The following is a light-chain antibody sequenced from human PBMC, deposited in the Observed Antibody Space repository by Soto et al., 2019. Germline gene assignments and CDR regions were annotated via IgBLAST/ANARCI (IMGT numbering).Light chain of an antibody. CDR1: QSISSW. V-gene: IGKV1-5*01. CDR2: ATS. J-gene: IGKJ5*01. Sequence: DIQMTQSPSTLSASVGDRVTITCRASQSISSWLAWYQQKPGKAPKLLIYATSTLQSGVPSRFSGSGSGTDYTLTIRDLQPEDFAIYYCQQVNQYPPTFGQGTRLEIK. CDR3: QQVNQYPPT.